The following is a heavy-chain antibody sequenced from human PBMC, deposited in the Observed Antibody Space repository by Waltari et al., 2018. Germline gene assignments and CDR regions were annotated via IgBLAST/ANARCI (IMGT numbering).Heavy chain of an antibody. D-gene: IGHD2-2*01. CDR2: ITSSVVRI. J-gene: IGHJ5*02. V-gene: IGHV3-23*01. CDR1: GFIFSNYD. CDR3: AKGPSTRTNWFDP. Sequence: EVQLLESGGGLVQPGGSLRLSCAASGFIFSNYDMSWVRQAPGKGLEWVSVITSSVVRIYDAGSVKGRFTISRDSSKNMLYLQMNSLRADDTAVYYCAKGPSTRTNWFDPWGQGTLVTVSS.